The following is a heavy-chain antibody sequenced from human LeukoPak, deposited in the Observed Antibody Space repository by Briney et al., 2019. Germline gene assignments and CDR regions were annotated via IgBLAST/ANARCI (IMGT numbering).Heavy chain of an antibody. D-gene: IGHD3-10*01. CDR1: GGTFSSYA. CDR2: IIPIFGTA. CDR3: ARGGGSGSYRWDFDY. Sequence: GASVEVSCKASGGTFSSYAISWVRQAPGQGLEWMGGIIPIFGTANYAQKFQGRVTITADESTSTAYMELSSLRSEDTAVYYCARGGGSGSYRWDFDYWGQGTLVTVSS. J-gene: IGHJ4*02. V-gene: IGHV1-69*13.